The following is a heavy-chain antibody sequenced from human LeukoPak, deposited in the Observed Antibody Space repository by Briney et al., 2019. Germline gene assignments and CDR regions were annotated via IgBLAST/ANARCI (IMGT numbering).Heavy chain of an antibody. CDR3: AKDDDSTGYPSYYFDY. CDR1: GFTFSSYA. D-gene: IGHD3-22*01. J-gene: IGHJ4*02. V-gene: IGHV3-23*01. CDR2: ISGSGGST. Sequence: GGSLRLSCAASGFTFSSYAMSWVRQAPGKGLEWVSGISGSGGSTYYADSVKGRFTISRDNSKNTLYLQMNSLRAEDTAVYFCAKDDDSTGYPSYYFDYWGQGTLVTVSS.